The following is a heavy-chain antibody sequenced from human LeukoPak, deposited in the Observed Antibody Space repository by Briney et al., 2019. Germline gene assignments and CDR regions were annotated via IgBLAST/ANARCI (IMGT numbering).Heavy chain of an antibody. CDR2: IIPILGIA. CDR3: ARGSGNRYFDY. D-gene: IGHD4-23*01. CDR1: GGTFSSYA. J-gene: IGHJ4*02. Sequence: SVKVSCKASGGTFSSYAISWVRQAPGQGLEWMGRIIPILGIANYAQKFQGRVTITADKSTSTAYMELSSLRSEDTAVYYCARGSGNRYFDYWGQGTLVTVSS. V-gene: IGHV1-69*04.